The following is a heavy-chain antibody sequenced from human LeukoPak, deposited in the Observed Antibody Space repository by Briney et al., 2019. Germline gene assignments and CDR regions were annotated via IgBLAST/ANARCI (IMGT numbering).Heavy chain of an antibody. D-gene: IGHD3-9*01. Sequence: GGSLRLSCAASGFTFSSYAMRWVRQAPGKGLEWVSAISGSGGSTYYADSVKGRFTISRDNSKNTLYLQMNSLRAEDTAVYYCAKSLDYDILTGYDPWGQGTLVTVSS. V-gene: IGHV3-23*01. CDR3: AKSLDYDILTGYDP. CDR1: GFTFSSYA. CDR2: ISGSGGST. J-gene: IGHJ5*02.